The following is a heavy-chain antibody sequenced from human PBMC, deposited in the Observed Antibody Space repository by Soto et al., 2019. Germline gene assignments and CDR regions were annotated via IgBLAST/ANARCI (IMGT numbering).Heavy chain of an antibody. CDR1: GYTFTSYY. D-gene: IGHD3-9*01. J-gene: IGHJ6*02. Sequence: ASVKVSCKASGYTFTSYYINWVRQATGQGLEWMGWMNPNSGNTGYAQKFQGRVTMTRNTSISTAYMELSSLRSEDTAVYYCATVGHYDILTGYLHSYGMDVWGQGTTVTVSS. CDR3: ATVGHYDILTGYLHSYGMDV. CDR2: MNPNSGNT. V-gene: IGHV1-8*01.